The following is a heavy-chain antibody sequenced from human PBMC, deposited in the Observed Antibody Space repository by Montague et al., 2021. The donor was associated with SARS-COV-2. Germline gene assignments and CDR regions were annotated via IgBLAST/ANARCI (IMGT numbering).Heavy chain of an antibody. CDR3: VGDAYNPLDGN. V-gene: IGHV4-61*02. D-gene: IGHD2-21*01. CDR1: GGAINSGDFY. Sequence: TLSLTCTVSGGAINSGDFYWSWIRQPAGKGLEWIGRIYVTGSTRYSPSLESRVTMSIDTAKGQFSLKLSSVTAADTGVYYCVGDAYNPLDGNWGQGILVTVSS. CDR2: IYVTGST. J-gene: IGHJ4*02.